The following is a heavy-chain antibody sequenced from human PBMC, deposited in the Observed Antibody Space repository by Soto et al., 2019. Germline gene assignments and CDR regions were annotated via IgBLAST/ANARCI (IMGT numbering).Heavy chain of an antibody. D-gene: IGHD3-22*01. V-gene: IGHV5-51*01. Sequence: GESLKISCKGSGYSFTSYWIGWVRQMPGKGLEWMGIIYPGDSDTRYRPSFQGKATISADNSISTAYLQWSGLKASVAAMYYCARVPYDYDSSGYFAFDIWGQGTMVTVSS. J-gene: IGHJ3*02. CDR3: ARVPYDYDSSGYFAFDI. CDR1: GYSFTSYW. CDR2: IYPGDSDT.